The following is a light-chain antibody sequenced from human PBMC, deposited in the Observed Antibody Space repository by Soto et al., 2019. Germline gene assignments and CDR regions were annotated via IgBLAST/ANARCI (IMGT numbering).Light chain of an antibody. Sequence: IQLTQSPSFLSASVGDRVTITCRASQAISSYLAWFQQRPGKAPKVLLYAASTLQSGVPSRFNGSASGTEFTLTISSLQPEDFATYFCQQLNSYPWTFGQGTKVEIK. CDR3: QQLNSYPWT. V-gene: IGKV1-9*01. CDR1: QAISSY. J-gene: IGKJ1*01. CDR2: AAS.